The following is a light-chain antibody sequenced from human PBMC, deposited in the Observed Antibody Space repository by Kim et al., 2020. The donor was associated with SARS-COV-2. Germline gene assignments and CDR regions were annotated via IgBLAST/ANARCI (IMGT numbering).Light chain of an antibody. CDR1: NIGSKS. Sequence: APGKTDRITCGGNNIGSKSVHWYQQKPGQAPVLVIYYESDRPSGIPERFSGSNSGNTATLTISRVEAGDEADYYCQVWDSSSDHRVFGGGTQLTVL. J-gene: IGLJ3*02. CDR2: YES. V-gene: IGLV3-21*04. CDR3: QVWDSSSDHRV.